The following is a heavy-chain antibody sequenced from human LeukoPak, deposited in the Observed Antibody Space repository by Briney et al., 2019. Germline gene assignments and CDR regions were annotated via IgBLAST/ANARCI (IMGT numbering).Heavy chain of an antibody. CDR3: ARDRLWFGEFDY. CDR2: INPNSGGT. J-gene: IGHJ4*02. CDR1: GYTFTGYY. V-gene: IGHV1-2*02. D-gene: IGHD3-10*01. Sequence: ASVKVSCKASGYTFTGYYMHWVRQAPGQGLEWMGWINPNSGGTNYAQKFQGRVTMTRDTSISTAYMELSRLRSDDTAVYYCARDRLWFGEFDYWGQGTQVTVSS.